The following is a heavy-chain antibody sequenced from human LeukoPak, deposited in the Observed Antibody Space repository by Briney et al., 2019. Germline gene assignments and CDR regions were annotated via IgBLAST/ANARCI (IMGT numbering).Heavy chain of an antibody. CDR2: IYHSGST. CDR1: GGSISSTNW. Sequence: SGTLSLTCAVSGGSISSTNWWSWVRQPPGKGLEWIGEIYHSGSTNYNPSLKSRVTISVDKSKNQFSLKLSSVTAADTAVYYCARDFWERPNSSSCPFGIWGQGTMVTVSS. V-gene: IGHV4-4*02. D-gene: IGHD6-13*01. CDR3: ARDFWERPNSSSCPFGI. J-gene: IGHJ3*02.